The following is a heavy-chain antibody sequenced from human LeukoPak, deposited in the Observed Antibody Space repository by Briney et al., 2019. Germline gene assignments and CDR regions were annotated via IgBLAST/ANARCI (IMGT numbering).Heavy chain of an antibody. CDR3: ARERRAAAGLGVYFDY. V-gene: IGHV3-66*01. J-gene: IGHJ4*02. CDR1: GFTVSSNY. CDR2: IYSGGST. Sequence: AGGSLRLSCAASGFTVSSNYMSWVRQAPGKGLEWVSVIYSGGSTYYADSVKGRFTISRDNSKNTLYLQMNSLRAEDTAVYYCARERRAAAGLGVYFDYWGQGTLVTVSS. D-gene: IGHD6-13*01.